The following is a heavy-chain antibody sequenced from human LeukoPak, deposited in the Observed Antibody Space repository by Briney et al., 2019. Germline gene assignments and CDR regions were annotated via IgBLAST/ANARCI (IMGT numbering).Heavy chain of an antibody. CDR1: GGPLSTNVYY. J-gene: IGHJ5*02. Sequence: FETPALTCSFSGGPLSTNVYYLGRIPPPPGGGLGGVGGGFYSGSTYFNPSLESRLTIFVDTAKNHFSLRLSSVTAADTAVYYCARHSFPGTYTPNNWFDPWGQGTLVTVSS. CDR3: ARHSFPGTYTPNNWFDP. D-gene: IGHD3-10*01. CDR2: GFYSGST. V-gene: IGHV4-39*01.